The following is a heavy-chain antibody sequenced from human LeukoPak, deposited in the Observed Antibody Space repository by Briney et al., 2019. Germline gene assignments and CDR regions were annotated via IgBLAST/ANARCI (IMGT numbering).Heavy chain of an antibody. V-gene: IGHV3-7*01. CDR1: GFTFSQYW. J-gene: IGHJ6*03. D-gene: IGHD3-10*01. CDR2: IKHDGSEKQDGSEK. Sequence: QPGGSLRLSCAASGFTFSQYWMSWVRQAPGKGLEGVANIKHDGSEKQDGSEKNYVDSVKGRFTISRDNAKNSLYLQMNSLRAEDTAVYYCARSGRGVDSFYFYMDVWGKGTTVTVSS. CDR3: ARSGRGVDSFYFYMDV.